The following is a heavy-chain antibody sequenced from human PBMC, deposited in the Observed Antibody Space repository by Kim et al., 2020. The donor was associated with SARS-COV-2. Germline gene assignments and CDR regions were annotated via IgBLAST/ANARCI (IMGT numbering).Heavy chain of an antibody. D-gene: IGHD6-19*01. CDR1: GFTFSNAW. Sequence: GGSLRLSCAASGFTFSNAWMSWVRQAPGKGLEWVGRIKSKTDGGTTDYAAPVKGRFTISRDDSKNTLYLQMNSLKTEDTAGYYCTTDGVQQWLVRPFDYWGQGTLFTVSS. CDR2: IKSKTDGGTT. V-gene: IGHV3-15*01. J-gene: IGHJ4*02. CDR3: TTDGVQQWLVRPFDY.